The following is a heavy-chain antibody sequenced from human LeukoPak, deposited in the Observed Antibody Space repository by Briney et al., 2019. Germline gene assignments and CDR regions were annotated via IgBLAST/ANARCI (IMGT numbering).Heavy chain of an antibody. V-gene: IGHV1-3*01. J-gene: IGHJ4*02. Sequence: ASVKVSCKASGYTFTSYAMHWVRQAPGQRLEWMGWINAGNGNTKYSRKFQGRVTITRDTSASTAYMELSSLRSEDTAVYYCAREGSKAVAGPDYWGQGTLVTVSS. CDR3: AREGSKAVAGPDY. CDR1: GYTFTSYA. CDR2: INAGNGNT. D-gene: IGHD6-19*01.